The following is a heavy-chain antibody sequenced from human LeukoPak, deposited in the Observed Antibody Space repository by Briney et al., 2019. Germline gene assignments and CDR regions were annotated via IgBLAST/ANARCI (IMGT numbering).Heavy chain of an antibody. CDR3: ARLGDMTRYSLGYYFDY. CDR1: GFTFSSYG. CDR2: ISYDGSNK. J-gene: IGHJ4*02. D-gene: IGHD3-16*01. V-gene: IGHV3-30*19. Sequence: GGSLRLSCAASGFTFSSYGMHWVRQAPGKGLEWVAVISYDGSNKYYADSVKGRFTISRDNSKNTLYLQMNSLRAEDTAVYYCARLGDMTRYSLGYYFDYWGQGTLVTVSS.